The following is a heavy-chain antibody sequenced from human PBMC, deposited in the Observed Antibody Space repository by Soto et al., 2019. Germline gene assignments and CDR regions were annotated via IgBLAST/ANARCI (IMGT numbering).Heavy chain of an antibody. CDR1: GGSISSSSYY. CDR3: ARTTVLRYFDWWGYYYYGMDV. V-gene: IGHV4-39*01. CDR2: IYYSGST. D-gene: IGHD3-9*01. J-gene: IGHJ6*02. Sequence: PSETLSLTCTVSGGSISSSSYYWGWIRQPPGKGLEWIGSIYYSGSTYYNPSLKSRVTISVDTSKNQFPLKLSSVTAADTAVHYCARTTVLRYFDWWGYYYYGMDVWGQGTTVTVSS.